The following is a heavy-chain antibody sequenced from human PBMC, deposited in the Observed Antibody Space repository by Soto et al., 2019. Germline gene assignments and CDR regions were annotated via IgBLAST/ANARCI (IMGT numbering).Heavy chain of an antibody. CDR2: ISSSGSTI. V-gene: IGHV3-48*03. CDR1: GFTFSSYE. Sequence: EVKLVESGGGLVQPGGSLRLSCAASGFTFSSYEMNWVRQAPGKGLEWVSYISSSGSTIYYADSVKGRFTISRDNAKNSLYLQMNSLRAEDTAVYYCARGIVARWFDPWGQGTLVTVSS. J-gene: IGHJ5*02. D-gene: IGHD2-21*01. CDR3: ARGIVARWFDP.